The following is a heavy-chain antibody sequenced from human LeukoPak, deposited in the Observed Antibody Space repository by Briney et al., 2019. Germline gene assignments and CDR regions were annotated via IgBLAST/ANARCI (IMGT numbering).Heavy chain of an antibody. CDR3: ARGYYDSSGSLPDH. V-gene: IGHV1-69*13. J-gene: IGHJ5*02. D-gene: IGHD3-22*01. CDR2: IIPIFGTA. Sequence: SVNVSCKASGGTFSSYAISWVRQAPGQGREWLGGIIPIFGTANYAQKFQGRVTITADESTSTAYMELSSLRAEDTAVYYCARGYYDSSGSLPDHWGQGTLVTVSS. CDR1: GGTFSSYA.